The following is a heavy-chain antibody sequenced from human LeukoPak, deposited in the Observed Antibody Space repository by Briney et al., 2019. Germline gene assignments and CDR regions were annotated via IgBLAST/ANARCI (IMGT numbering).Heavy chain of an antibody. V-gene: IGHV4-59*08. CDR1: GGSISSYY. Sequence: PSETLSLTCTVSGGSISSYYWSWIRQPPGKGLEWIGYIYYSGSGSTNYNPSLKSRASISVDTSKNHFSLKLSSVTAADTAVYYCARRGGHGGSFDYWGQGTLVTVSS. CDR2: IYYSGSGST. D-gene: IGHD4-23*01. J-gene: IGHJ4*02. CDR3: ARRGGHGGSFDY.